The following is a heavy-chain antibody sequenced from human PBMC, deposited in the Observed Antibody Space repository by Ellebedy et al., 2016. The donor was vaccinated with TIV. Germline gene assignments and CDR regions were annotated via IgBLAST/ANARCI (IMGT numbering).Heavy chain of an antibody. Sequence: KVSXXGSGYSFSSFWIAWVRQMPGKGLEWMGIIYPGNSDTRYSPSFQDQVTISADKSISTAYLQWSSLKASDTAMYYCARRRDGAMIDYWGQGTLVTVSS. CDR2: IYPGNSDT. V-gene: IGHV5-51*01. D-gene: IGHD3-10*01. CDR3: ARRRDGAMIDY. CDR1: GYSFSSFW. J-gene: IGHJ4*02.